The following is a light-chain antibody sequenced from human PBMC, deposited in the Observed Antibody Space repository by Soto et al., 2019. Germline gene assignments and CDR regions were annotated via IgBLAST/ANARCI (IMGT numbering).Light chain of an antibody. V-gene: IGLV2-8*01. Sequence: QSVLAQPPSASLSPGHSVTMSCTGTISDVGGYNYVALYQQHPGKAPKLMIYEVNKRPSGVPDRFSGSKSGSTASLTVSGLQAEDEADYYCSSYAGSSTYVFGTGTKVTVL. CDR3: SSYAGSSTYV. J-gene: IGLJ1*01. CDR2: EVN. CDR1: ISDVGGYNY.